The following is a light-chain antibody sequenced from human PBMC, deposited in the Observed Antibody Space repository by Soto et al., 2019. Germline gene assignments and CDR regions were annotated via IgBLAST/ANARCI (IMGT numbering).Light chain of an antibody. CDR2: TAS. Sequence: DIQMTQSPSSLSASVGDRVTITCRASQDITNYLAWFQQKPGKDPKSLIYTASSLQSGVPSKFSGSGSGTDFTLTISSLQPEYFATYYCQQYHSYPITFGQGTRLEIK. V-gene: IGKV1-16*02. J-gene: IGKJ5*01. CDR1: QDITNY. CDR3: QQYHSYPIT.